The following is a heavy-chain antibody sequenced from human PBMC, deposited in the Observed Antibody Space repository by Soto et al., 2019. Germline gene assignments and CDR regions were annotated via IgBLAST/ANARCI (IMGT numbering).Heavy chain of an antibody. V-gene: IGHV1-24*01. CDR3: ATVHYCSSTSCYGGYFDY. CDR1: GYTLTELS. CDR2: FDPEDGET. J-gene: IGHJ4*02. Sequence: ASVKVSCKVSGYTLTELSMHWARQAPGKGLEWMGGFDPEDGETIYAQKFQGRVTMTEDTSTDTAYMELSSLRSEDTAVYYCATVHYCSSTSCYGGYFDYWGQGTLVTVSS. D-gene: IGHD2-2*01.